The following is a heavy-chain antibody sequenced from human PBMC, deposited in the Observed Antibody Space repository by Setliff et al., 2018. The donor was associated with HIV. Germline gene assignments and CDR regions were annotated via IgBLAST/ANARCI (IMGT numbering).Heavy chain of an antibody. CDR3: AGRRKSFVAAHRGNWFDT. V-gene: IGHV4-34*01. CDR1: GGSFIDYY. J-gene: IGHJ5*02. D-gene: IGHD6-13*01. Sequence: SETLSLTCAVYGGSFIDYYWTWIRQAPGKGLEWIGEINYRGNINSKPSLKSRVAMSIDPSKNQFSLRLNSVTAADTAVYYCAGRRKSFVAAHRGNWFDTWGQGTLVTVSS. CDR2: INYRGNI.